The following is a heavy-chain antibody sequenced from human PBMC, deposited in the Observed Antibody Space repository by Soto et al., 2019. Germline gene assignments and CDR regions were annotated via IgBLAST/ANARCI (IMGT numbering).Heavy chain of an antibody. CDR2: FDPEDGET. D-gene: IGHD3-9*01. CDR1: GYTLTELS. J-gene: IGHJ6*02. CDR3: AIHRYDILTGYFYYYQGMDV. Sequence: ASVKVSCKVSGYTLTELSMHWVRQAPGKGLGWMGGFDPEDGETIYAQKFQGRVTMTEDTSTDTAYMELSSLRSEDTAVYYCAIHRYDILTGYFYYYQGMDVWGQGTTVTVPS. V-gene: IGHV1-24*01.